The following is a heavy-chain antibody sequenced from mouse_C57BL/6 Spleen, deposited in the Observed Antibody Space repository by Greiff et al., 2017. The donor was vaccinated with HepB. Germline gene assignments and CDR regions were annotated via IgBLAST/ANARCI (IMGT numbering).Heavy chain of an antibody. CDR3: ARGNYVLYAMDY. D-gene: IGHD1-1*01. CDR2: IYPGDGDT. CDR1: GYAFSSSW. J-gene: IGHJ4*01. V-gene: IGHV1-82*01. Sequence: QVQLKESGPELVKPGASVKISCKASGYAFSSSWMNWVKQRPGKGLEWIGRIYPGDGDTNYNGKFKGKATLTADKSSSTAYMQLSSLTSEDSAVYFCARGNYVLYAMDYWGQGTSVTVSS.